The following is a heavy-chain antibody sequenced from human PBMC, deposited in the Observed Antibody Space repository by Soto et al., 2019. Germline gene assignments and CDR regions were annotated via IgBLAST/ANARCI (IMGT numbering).Heavy chain of an antibody. CDR2: IIPIFGTA. Sequence: SVKVSCKVSGGTVSSYAISWVRQAPGQGLEWMGGIIPIFGTANYAQKFQGRVTITADESTSTAYMELSSLRSEDTAVYYCARLPLNGPGAFDIWGKGTMVTVSS. CDR1: GGTVSSYA. V-gene: IGHV1-69*13. J-gene: IGHJ3*02. D-gene: IGHD2-8*01. CDR3: ARLPLNGPGAFDI.